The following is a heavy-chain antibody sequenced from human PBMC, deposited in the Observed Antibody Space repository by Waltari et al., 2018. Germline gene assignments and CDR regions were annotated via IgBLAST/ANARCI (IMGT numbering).Heavy chain of an antibody. V-gene: IGHV1-69*01. CDR3: ATDTSPPY. CDR2: IIPKIGAS. CDR1: GGTFGRFA. Sequence: QVQLVQSGAEVKKPGSSVKVSCKASGGTFGRFAIRWVRQAAGEGLEWMGGIIPKIGASNYAQKFQGRVTITADDSTRIAYMEVSSLSFEDTAVYFCATDTSPPYWGQGTLVIVSS. D-gene: IGHD2-2*01. J-gene: IGHJ4*02.